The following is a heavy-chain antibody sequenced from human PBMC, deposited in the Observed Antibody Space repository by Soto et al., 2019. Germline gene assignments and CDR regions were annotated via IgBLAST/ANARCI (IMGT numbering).Heavy chain of an antibody. J-gene: IGHJ4*02. V-gene: IGHV1-18*01. D-gene: IGHD1-1*01. CDR3: ARGRYGDY. Sequence: QVHLVQSGAEVKKPGASVKVSCKGSGYGFTTYGITWVQQAPGQGLEWMAWISAHNSNTNYAQKLQGRVTVTRDTPTSTAYMELRSLRSDDTAVYDCARGRYGDYWGQGALVTVSS. CDR1: GYGFTTYG. CDR2: ISAHNSNT.